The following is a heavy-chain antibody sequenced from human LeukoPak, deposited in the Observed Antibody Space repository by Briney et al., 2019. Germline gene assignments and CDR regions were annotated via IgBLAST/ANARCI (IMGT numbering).Heavy chain of an antibody. CDR1: GFTFSNAW. Sequence: PGGSLRLSCAASGFTFSNAWMSWVRQAPGKGLEWVGRIKSKTDGGTTDYAAPVKGRFTISRDYSKNTLYLQMNSLKTEDTAVYYCTTDQSHRGYDPGYFDYWGQGTLVTVSS. CDR3: TTDQSHRGYDPGYFDY. J-gene: IGHJ4*02. D-gene: IGHD5-12*01. CDR2: IKSKTDGGTT. V-gene: IGHV3-15*01.